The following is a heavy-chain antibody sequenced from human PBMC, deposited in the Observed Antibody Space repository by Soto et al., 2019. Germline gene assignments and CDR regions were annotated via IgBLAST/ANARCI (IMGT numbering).Heavy chain of an antibody. CDR3: ATMGPSGSTNWFDP. Sequence: GGSLRLSCTASGFTFSSYAMSWVRQAPGKGLEWVSGISGSGHGTYYADSVRGRCTISRDNSKNTLYLQMNSLRAEDTAVYYCATMGPSGSTNWFDPWGQGTLVTVSS. J-gene: IGHJ5*02. CDR2: ISGSGHGT. V-gene: IGHV3-23*01. D-gene: IGHD3-10*01. CDR1: GFTFSSYA.